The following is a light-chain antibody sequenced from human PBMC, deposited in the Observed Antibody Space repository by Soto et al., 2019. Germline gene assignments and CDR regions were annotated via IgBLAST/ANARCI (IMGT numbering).Light chain of an antibody. CDR2: SVT. Sequence: QSALTQPASVSGSPGQSITISCTGTSSDVGGYNFVSWYQQHPGKAPKLIIYSVTNRPSGVSNRFSGSKSGNTASLTISGLQAEDEADYHCISCTTSNTVVFGGGTKLTVL. CDR1: SSDVGGYNF. CDR3: ISCTTSNTVV. J-gene: IGLJ3*02. V-gene: IGLV2-14*01.